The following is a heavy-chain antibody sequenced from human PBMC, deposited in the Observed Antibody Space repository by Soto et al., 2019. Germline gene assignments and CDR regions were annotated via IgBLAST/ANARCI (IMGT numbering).Heavy chain of an antibody. CDR2: IYYSGST. D-gene: IGHD2-15*01. CDR3: ARVRYCSGGSCYPRFDP. V-gene: IGHV4-31*03. CDR1: GGSISSGGYY. Sequence: QVQLQESGPGLVKPSQTLSLTCTVSGGSISSGGYYWSWIRQHPGKGLEWIGYIYYSGSTYYNPSVKRRVTIPVDTSRNQFSLQLSSVIAADTAVYYCARVRYCSGGSCYPRFDPWGPGTLVTVSS. J-gene: IGHJ5*02.